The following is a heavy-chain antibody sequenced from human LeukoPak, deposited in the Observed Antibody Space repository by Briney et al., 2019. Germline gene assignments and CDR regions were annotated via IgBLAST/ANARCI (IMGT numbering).Heavy chain of an antibody. CDR3: ARRKLRFLEWLPVPFDY. D-gene: IGHD3-3*01. J-gene: IGHJ4*02. V-gene: IGHV4-34*01. Sequence: PSETLSLTCAVYGGSFSGYYWSWIRQPPGKGLEWIGEINHSGSTNYNPSLKSRVTISVDTSKNRFSLKLSSVTAADTAVYYCARRKLRFLEWLPVPFDYWGQGTLVTVSS. CDR1: GGSFSGYY. CDR2: INHSGST.